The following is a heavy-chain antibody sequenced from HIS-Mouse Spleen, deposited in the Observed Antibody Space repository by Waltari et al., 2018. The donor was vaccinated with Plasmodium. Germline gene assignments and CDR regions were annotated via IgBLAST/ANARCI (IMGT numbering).Heavy chain of an antibody. Sequence: EVQLVESGGGLVQQGGALLLSCAASGFPFGSYGMSWVRPAPGKGLEWVANIKQDGSEKYYVDSVKGRFTISRDNAKNSLYLQMNSLRAEDTAVYYCASSWYWYFDLWGRGTLVTVSS. CDR3: ASSWYWYFDL. CDR2: IKQDGSEK. J-gene: IGHJ2*01. D-gene: IGHD6-13*01. V-gene: IGHV3-7*01. CDR1: GFPFGSYG.